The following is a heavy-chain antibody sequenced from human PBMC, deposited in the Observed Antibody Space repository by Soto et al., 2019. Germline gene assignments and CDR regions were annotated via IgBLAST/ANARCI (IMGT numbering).Heavy chain of an antibody. CDR2: IIPIFGTA. CDR1: GGTFSSYA. D-gene: IGHD4-17*01. Sequence: SVKVSCKASGGTFSSYAISWVRQAPGQGLERIGGIIPIFGTANYAQKFQGRVTITADESTSTAYMELSSLRSEDTAVYYCSRGRNYGDYPRYYYYGMDVWGQGTTVTVSS. V-gene: IGHV1-69*13. CDR3: SRGRNYGDYPRYYYYGMDV. J-gene: IGHJ6*02.